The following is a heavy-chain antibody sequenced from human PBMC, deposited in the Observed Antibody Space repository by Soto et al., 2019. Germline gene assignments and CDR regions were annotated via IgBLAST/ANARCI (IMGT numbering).Heavy chain of an antibody. CDR3: ARELPGTGGFEY. D-gene: IGHD7-27*01. J-gene: IGHJ4*02. Sequence: QVQLVQSGAEVREPGASVKVSCKASGFTLNPYYIHWVRQAPGQGLEWMGLISPSGETVSYAQKCQGRVTVTRDTSLTTVHMELTSLRSEDTGIYYCARELPGTGGFEYGGQGNLVTFSS. CDR1: GFTLNPYY. CDR2: ISPSGETV. V-gene: IGHV1-46*02.